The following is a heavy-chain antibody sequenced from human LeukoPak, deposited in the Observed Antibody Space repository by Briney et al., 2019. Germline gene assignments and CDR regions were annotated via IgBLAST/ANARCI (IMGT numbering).Heavy chain of an antibody. V-gene: IGHV4-39*01. CDR2: VFYSGRT. CDR3: ARLSNDYGDYEGHY. J-gene: IGHJ4*02. D-gene: IGHD4-17*01. Sequence: SETLSLTCTVSGGSISSNTYSWGWIRQPPGKGLEWIGTVFYSGRTYYNSSLQSRVTISVDTSKNQFSLRLSSVTPADTAIYYCARLSNDYGDYEGHYWGQGTLVTVSP. CDR1: GGSISSNTYS.